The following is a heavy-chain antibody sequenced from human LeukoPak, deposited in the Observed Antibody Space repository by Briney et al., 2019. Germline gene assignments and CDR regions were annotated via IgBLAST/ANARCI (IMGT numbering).Heavy chain of an antibody. CDR1: GFTFDDYA. Sequence: GGSLRLSCAASGFTFDDYAMHWVRHAPGKGLEWVSGISWNSGSIGYADSVKGRFTISRDNAKNSLYPQLNSLRDEDTAVYYCATQPIEWELRHFDYWGQGTLVTVSS. CDR2: ISWNSGSI. CDR3: ATQPIEWELRHFDY. V-gene: IGHV3-9*01. D-gene: IGHD1-26*01. J-gene: IGHJ4*02.